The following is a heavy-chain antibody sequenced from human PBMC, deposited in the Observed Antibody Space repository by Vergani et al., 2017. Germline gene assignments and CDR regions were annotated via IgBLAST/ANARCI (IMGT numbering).Heavy chain of an antibody. V-gene: IGHV3-48*02. CDR2: ISSSSSTI. CDR1: GFTFSSYS. Sequence: EVQLVESGGGLVKPGGSLRLSCAASGFTFSSYSMNWVRQAPGKGLEWVSYISSSSSTIYYADSVKGRFTISRDNAKNSLYLQMNSLRDEDTAVYYCARTPLGYCSSTSCFPYYYYGMDVWGQGTTVTVSS. CDR3: ARTPLGYCSSTSCFPYYYYGMDV. D-gene: IGHD2-2*01. J-gene: IGHJ6*02.